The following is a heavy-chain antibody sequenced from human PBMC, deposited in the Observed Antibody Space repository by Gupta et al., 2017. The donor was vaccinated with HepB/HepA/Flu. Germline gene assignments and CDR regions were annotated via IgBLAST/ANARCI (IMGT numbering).Heavy chain of an antibody. J-gene: IGHJ4*02. CDR1: GFTFSSYA. CDR3: AKMPTVVTPFDY. V-gene: IGHV3-23*01. D-gene: IGHD4-23*01. CDR2: ISGSGGST. Sequence: EVQLLESGGGLVQPGGSLRLSCAASGFTFSSYAMSWVRQAPGKGLEWVSAISGSGGSTYYSDSVKGRFTISRDNSKNTLYLQMNSLRAEDRAVYYCAKMPTVVTPFDYWGQGTLVTVSS.